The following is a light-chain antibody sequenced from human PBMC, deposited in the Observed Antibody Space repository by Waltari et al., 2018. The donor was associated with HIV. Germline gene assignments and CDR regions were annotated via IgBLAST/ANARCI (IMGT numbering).Light chain of an antibody. Sequence: SAMTQPASVSGSPGQSITISCPGTSSDVGGSNYVSWSQQHPGKAPKLMIDEVSNRPSGVSNRFSGSKSGNTASLTISGLQAEDEADYYCSSYTSRSVVFGGGTKLTVL. CDR3: SSYTSRSVV. J-gene: IGLJ2*01. CDR1: SSDVGGSNY. CDR2: EVS. V-gene: IGLV2-14*01.